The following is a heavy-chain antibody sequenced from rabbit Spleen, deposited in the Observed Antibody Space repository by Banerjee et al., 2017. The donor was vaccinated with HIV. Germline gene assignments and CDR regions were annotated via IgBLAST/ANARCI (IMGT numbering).Heavy chain of an antibody. D-gene: IGHD8-1*01. CDR1: GFSFSNGYD. Sequence: EESGGGLVKPGASLTLTCKASGFSFSNGYDMCWVRQAPGKGLEWIACIYTGNSKTYYASWAKGRFTISKTSSTTVTLQMTSLTVADTATYFCARDAGRGDYIDGVFNLWGPGTLVTVS. V-gene: IGHV1S40*01. CDR3: ARDAGRGDYIDGVFNL. CDR2: IYTGNSKT. J-gene: IGHJ4*01.